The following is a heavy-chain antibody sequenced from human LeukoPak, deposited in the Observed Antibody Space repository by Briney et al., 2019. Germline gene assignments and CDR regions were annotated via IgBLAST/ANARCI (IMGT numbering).Heavy chain of an antibody. V-gene: IGHV1-2*02. CDR2: INPNSGGT. Sequence: GASVKVSCKASGYTFTGYYMHWVRQAPGQGLEWMGWINPNSGGTNYAQKFRGRVTMTRDTSISTAYMELSRLRSDDTAVYYCARVIGLGYCSSTSCYPADYYSDYWGQGTLVTVSS. CDR1: GYTFTGYY. D-gene: IGHD2-2*01. J-gene: IGHJ4*02. CDR3: ARVIGLGYCSSTSCYPADYYSDY.